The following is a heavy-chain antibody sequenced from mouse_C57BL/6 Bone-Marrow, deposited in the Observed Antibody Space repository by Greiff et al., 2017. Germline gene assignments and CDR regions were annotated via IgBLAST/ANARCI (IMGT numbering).Heavy chain of an antibody. CDR1: GYTFTDYY. Sequence: VQLQQPGPELVKPGASVKISCKASGYTFTDYYMNWVKQSHGKSLEWIGDINPNNGGTSYNQKFKGKATLTVDKSSSTAYMELRSLTSEDSAVYYCARERLYAMDYWGQGTSVTVSS. CDR3: ARERLYAMDY. J-gene: IGHJ4*01. V-gene: IGHV1-26*01. D-gene: IGHD3-2*02. CDR2: INPNNGGT.